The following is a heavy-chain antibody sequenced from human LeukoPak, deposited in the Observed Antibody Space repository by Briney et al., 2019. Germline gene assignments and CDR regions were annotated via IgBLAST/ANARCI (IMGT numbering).Heavy chain of an antibody. Sequence: SETLSLTCTVSGGSINNYNYFWAWIRQPPGSGLEWIASVFYSGSPYYNPSFKSRVTISVDTSKNQFSLKLSSVAAADTAVYYCATSSSGSWSENTFDIWGLGTVSPSL. V-gene: IGHV4-39*01. D-gene: IGHD6-13*01. CDR3: ATSSSGSWSENTFDI. CDR2: VFYSGSP. J-gene: IGHJ3*02. CDR1: GGSINNYNYF.